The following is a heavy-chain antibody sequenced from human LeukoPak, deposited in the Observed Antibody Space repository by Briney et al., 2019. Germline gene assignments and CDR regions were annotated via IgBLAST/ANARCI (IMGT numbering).Heavy chain of an antibody. CDR2: ISGSGGST. V-gene: IGHV3-NL1*01. Sequence: GGSLRLSCAASGFTFSNSGMHWVRQAPGKGLEWVSAISGSGGSTYYADSVKGRFTISRDNSKNTLYLQMNSLRAEDTAVYYCAKGGYSYGDPRAFDIWGQGTMVTVSS. D-gene: IGHD5-18*01. CDR1: GFTFSNSG. J-gene: IGHJ3*02. CDR3: AKGGYSYGDPRAFDI.